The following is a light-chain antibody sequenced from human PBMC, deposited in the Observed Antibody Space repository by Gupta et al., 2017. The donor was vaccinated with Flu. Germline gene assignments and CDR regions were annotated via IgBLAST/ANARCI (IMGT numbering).Light chain of an antibody. V-gene: IGLV2-14*01. CDR1: SSDVGGYNY. CDR2: EVS. Sequence: SALTQPASVSGSPGQSITISCTGTSSDVGGYNYVSCYQQNPGKAPKLMIYEVSNRPSGVANRFSGSKSGNTASLTISGRQAEDEADYYCSSDTSSSPVVFGGGTKLTVL. J-gene: IGLJ2*01. CDR3: SSDTSSSPVV.